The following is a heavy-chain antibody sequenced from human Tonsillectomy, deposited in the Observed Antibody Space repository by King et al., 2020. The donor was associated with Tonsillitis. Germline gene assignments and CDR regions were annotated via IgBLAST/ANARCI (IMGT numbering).Heavy chain of an antibody. D-gene: IGHD2-2*01. Sequence: QLVQSGAEVKKPGASVKVSCKASGYTFTSYDINWVRQATGQGLDWMGWMNTNRCNKRYAQKFQGRVTMTRKTSISTAYMELSSLRSEDTAVYYCARGLEYQLLLGKTRWFDPWGQGTLVTVSS. CDR3: ARGLEYQLLLGKTRWFDP. CDR2: MNTNRCNK. CDR1: GYTFTSYD. V-gene: IGHV1-8*01. J-gene: IGHJ5*02.